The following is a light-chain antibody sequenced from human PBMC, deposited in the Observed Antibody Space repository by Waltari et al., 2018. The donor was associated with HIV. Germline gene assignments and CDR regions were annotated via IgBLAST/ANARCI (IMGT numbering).Light chain of an antibody. Sequence: QSVLIPPPSASGTPGQWVTFSCSGASGRDFVYWYQVLPGTAPKLLIQRSYQRASWVPDRFSGSKSGTSASLAISGLRSEDEADYYCAVWDDNLNVVFGGGTKLTVL. J-gene: IGLJ2*01. CDR3: AVWDDNLNVV. V-gene: IGLV1-47*01. CDR2: RSY. CDR1: SGRDF.